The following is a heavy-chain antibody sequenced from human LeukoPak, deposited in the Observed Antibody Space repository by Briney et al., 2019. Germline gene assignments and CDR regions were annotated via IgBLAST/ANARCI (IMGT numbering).Heavy chain of an antibody. J-gene: IGHJ4*02. CDR1: GGTFSSYA. D-gene: IGHD3-22*01. CDR3: AREEYYYDSSGYYYFDY. Sequence: ASVKVSCKASGGTFSSYAISWVRQAPGQGLEWMGRIIPIFGIANYAQKFQGRVTITVDKSTSTACMELSSLRSEDTAVYYCAREEYYYDSSGYYYFDYWGQGTLVTVSS. CDR2: IIPIFGIA. V-gene: IGHV1-69*04.